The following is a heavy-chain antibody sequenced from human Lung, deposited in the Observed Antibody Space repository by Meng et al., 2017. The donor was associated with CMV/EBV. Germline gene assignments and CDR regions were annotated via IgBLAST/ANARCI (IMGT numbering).Heavy chain of an antibody. Sequence: QVQLQQWGAXLLKPXETLSLTCAVYGGSFSGYYWSWIRQPPGKGLEWIGEINHSGSTNYNPSLKSRVTISVDTSKNQFSLRLTSVTAADTAIYYCATGSGDFDHCGRGTLVTVSS. D-gene: IGHD1-26*01. CDR3: ATGSGDFDH. CDR1: GGSFSGYY. J-gene: IGHJ4*02. CDR2: INHSGST. V-gene: IGHV4-34*01.